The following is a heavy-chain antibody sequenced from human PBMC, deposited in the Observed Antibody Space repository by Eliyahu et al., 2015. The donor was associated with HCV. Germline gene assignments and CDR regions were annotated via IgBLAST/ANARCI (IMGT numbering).Heavy chain of an antibody. V-gene: IGHV3-33*01. CDR2: IWYDGSNK. CDR1: GFTFXSXG. Sequence: QVQLVESGGGVVQPGRSLRLSCAASGFTFXSXGXHWVRQAPGKGXEWVAVIWYDGSNKYYADSVKGRFTISRDNSKNTLYLQMNSLRAEDTAVYYCARGPYYGMDVWGQGTTVTVSS. J-gene: IGHJ6*02. CDR3: ARGPYYGMDV.